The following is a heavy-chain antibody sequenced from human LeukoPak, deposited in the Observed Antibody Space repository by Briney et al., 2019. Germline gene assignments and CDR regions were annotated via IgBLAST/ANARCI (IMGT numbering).Heavy chain of an antibody. CDR3: ARDYFGAGILDY. CDR1: GFTFSSYE. J-gene: IGHJ4*02. D-gene: IGHD3-10*01. CDR2: ISSSGSTI. Sequence: GGSLRLSCAASGFTFSSYEMNWVRQAPGKGLEWVSYISSSGSTIYYGDSVKGRFTISRDNAKNSLYLQMNSLRAEDTAVYYCARDYFGAGILDYWGQGTLVSVSS. V-gene: IGHV3-48*03.